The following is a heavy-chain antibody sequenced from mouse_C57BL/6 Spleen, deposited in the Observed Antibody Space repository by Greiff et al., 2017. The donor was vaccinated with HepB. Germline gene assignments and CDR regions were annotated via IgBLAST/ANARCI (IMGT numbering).Heavy chain of an antibody. D-gene: IGHD2-4*01. J-gene: IGHJ2*01. V-gene: IGHV1-5*01. CDR3: TRDDYEAYYFDY. CDR2: IYPGNSDT. CDR1: GYTFTSYW. Sequence: VQLQQSGTVLARPGASVKMSCKTSGYTFTSYWMHWVKQRPGQGLEWIGAIYPGNSDTSYNQKFKGKAKLTAVTSASTAYMELSSLTNEDSAVYYCTRDDYEAYYFDYWGQGTTLTVSS.